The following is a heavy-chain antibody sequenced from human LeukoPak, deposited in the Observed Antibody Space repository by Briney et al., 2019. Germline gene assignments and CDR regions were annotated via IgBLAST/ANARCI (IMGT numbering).Heavy chain of an antibody. CDR2: IASDGSST. CDR3: ARGRPHGNDY. D-gene: IGHD4-23*01. V-gene: IGHV3-74*01. J-gene: IGHJ4*02. Sequence: GGSLRRCCAASGFTFSSYWMNWVRQAPGKGLVWVSRIASDGSSTTYADSVKGRFSISRDNAKNTLYLQMNSLRVEDTAVYYCARGRPHGNDYWGQGTLVTVSS. CDR1: GFTFSSYW.